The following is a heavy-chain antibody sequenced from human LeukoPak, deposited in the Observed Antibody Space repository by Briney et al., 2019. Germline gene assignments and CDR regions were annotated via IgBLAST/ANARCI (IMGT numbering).Heavy chain of an antibody. J-gene: IGHJ4*02. CDR3: ATLYGDYNSPADY. D-gene: IGHD4-17*01. CDR1: GFTFSSYS. Sequence: GGSLRLSCAASGFTFSSYSMNWVRQAPGKGLEWVSSISSSSSYIYYADSVKGRFTISRDNAKNSLYLQMNSLRAEDTAVYYCATLYGDYNSPADYWGQGILVTVSS. V-gene: IGHV3-21*01. CDR2: ISSSSSYI.